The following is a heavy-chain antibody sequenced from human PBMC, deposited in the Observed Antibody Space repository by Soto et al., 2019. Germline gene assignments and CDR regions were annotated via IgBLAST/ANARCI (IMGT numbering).Heavy chain of an antibody. CDR1: GFTFSSYS. CDR2: ISSSSSYI. V-gene: IGHV3-21*01. J-gene: IGHJ5*02. CDR3: ARDLGLDTMVRGVIMDHWFDP. D-gene: IGHD3-10*01. Sequence: WLSLRLSCAASGFTFSSYSMNWVRQAPGTVLEWVSSISSSSSYIYYADSLKVRFTISRDNAKNSLYLQMNSLRAEDTAVYYCARDLGLDTMVRGVIMDHWFDPWGQGTLVTVSS.